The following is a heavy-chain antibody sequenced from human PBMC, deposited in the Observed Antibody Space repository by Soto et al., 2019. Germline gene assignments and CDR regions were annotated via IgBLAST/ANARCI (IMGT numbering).Heavy chain of an antibody. D-gene: IGHD3-22*01. Sequence: QVQLVQSGAEEKKPGASVTVSCKASGYTFTYYTVHWVRQAPGQRLEWMGWINAGDGNTKYSPNFQGRVTITKDTSARKVNMELNSRRSEDTAVYFCTRDYYYSSGYYPQSDFWGPGTLVTGSS. CDR2: INAGDGNT. CDR1: GYTFTYYT. V-gene: IGHV1-3*05. J-gene: IGHJ4*02. CDR3: TRDYYYSSGYYPQSDF.